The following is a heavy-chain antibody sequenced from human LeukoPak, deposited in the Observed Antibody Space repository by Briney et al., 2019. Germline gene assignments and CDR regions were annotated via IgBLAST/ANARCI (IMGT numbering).Heavy chain of an antibody. CDR3: AGESGLD. CDR2: IYYSGST. CDR1: GGSISSHY. Sequence: SETLSLTCTVSGGSISSHYWSWIRQPPGKGLEWIGYIYYSGSTNYNPSLKSRVTISVDTSKNQFSLKLSSVTAADTAVYYCAGESGLDWGQGTLVTVSS. D-gene: IGHD3-16*01. V-gene: IGHV4-4*08. J-gene: IGHJ4*02.